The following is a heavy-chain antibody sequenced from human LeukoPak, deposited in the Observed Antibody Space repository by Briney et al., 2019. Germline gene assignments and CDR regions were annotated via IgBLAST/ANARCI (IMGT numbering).Heavy chain of an antibody. J-gene: IGHJ6*03. Sequence: GGSLRLSCAASGFTFSIYSMNWVRQAPGKGLEWVSAISSSSSYIDYADSVKGRFTISRDNAKNSLYLHMNSLRAEDTAVYYCARDSSGYNYYMDVWGKGTTVTVSS. CDR1: GFTFSIYS. D-gene: IGHD1-1*01. V-gene: IGHV3-21*01. CDR3: ARDSSGYNYYMDV. CDR2: ISSSSSYI.